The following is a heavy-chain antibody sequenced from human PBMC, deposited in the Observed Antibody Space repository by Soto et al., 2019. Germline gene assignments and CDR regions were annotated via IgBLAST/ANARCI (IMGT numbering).Heavy chain of an antibody. Sequence: SETLSLTCTVSGGSISSGDYYWSWIRQPPGKGLEWIGYIYYSGSTYYNPSLKSRVTISVDTSKNQFSLKLSSVTAADTAVYYCARAKGVYDFWSGYRTSDAFDIWGQGTMVTVSS. V-gene: IGHV4-30-4*01. CDR2: IYYSGST. D-gene: IGHD3-3*01. CDR1: GGSISSGDYY. CDR3: ARAKGVYDFWSGYRTSDAFDI. J-gene: IGHJ3*02.